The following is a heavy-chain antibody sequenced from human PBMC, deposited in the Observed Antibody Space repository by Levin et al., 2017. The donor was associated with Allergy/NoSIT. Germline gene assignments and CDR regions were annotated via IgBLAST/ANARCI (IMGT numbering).Heavy chain of an antibody. CDR3: ARDHYYYSSERWFDP. D-gene: IGHD3-22*01. CDR2: IYYSGST. V-gene: IGHV4-59*01. J-gene: IGHJ5*02. CDR1: GGSISSYY. Sequence: ASETLSLTCTVSGGSISSYYWSWIRQPPGKGLEWIGYIYYSGSTNYNPSLKSRVTISVDTSKNQFSLKLSSVTAADTAVYYCARDHYYYSSERWFDPWGQGTLVTVSS.